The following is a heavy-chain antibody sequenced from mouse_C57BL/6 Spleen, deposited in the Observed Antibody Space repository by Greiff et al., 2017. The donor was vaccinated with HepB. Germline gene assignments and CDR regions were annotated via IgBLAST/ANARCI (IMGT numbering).Heavy chain of an antibody. J-gene: IGHJ2*01. V-gene: IGHV1-50*01. D-gene: IGHD2-12*01. CDR2: IDPSDSYT. CDR3: ARGKVYDDY. CDR1: GYTFTSYW. Sequence: VQLQQPGAELVKPGASVKLSCKASGYTFTSYWMQWVKQRPGQGLEWIGEIDPSDSYTNYNQKLKGKATLTVDTSSSTAYMQLSSLTSEDSAVYYCARGKVYDDYWGQGTTLTVSS.